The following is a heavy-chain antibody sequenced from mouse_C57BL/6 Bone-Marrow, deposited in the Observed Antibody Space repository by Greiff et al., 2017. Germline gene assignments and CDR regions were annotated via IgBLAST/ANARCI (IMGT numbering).Heavy chain of an antibody. Sequence: VQLQQSGAELARPGASVKLSCKASGFTFKSYGISWVKQRTGQGLEWIGEIYPRSGNTSYNEKFKGKETLTADKSYSTAYMELRSLTSEDAAVYFCARRGVFYYCYDDWGQGTTLTVSS. J-gene: IGHJ2*01. CDR3: ARRGVFYYCYDD. CDR2: IYPRSGNT. D-gene: IGHD2-2*01. V-gene: IGHV1-81*01. CDR1: GFTFKSYG.